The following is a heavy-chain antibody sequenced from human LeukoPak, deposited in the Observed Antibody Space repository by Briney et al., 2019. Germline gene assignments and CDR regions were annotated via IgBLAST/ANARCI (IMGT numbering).Heavy chain of an antibody. CDR2: INPHNGGT. J-gene: IGHJ6*03. Sequence: ASVKVSCKASGYTFIDNYIHWVRQAPGQGLEWMGLINPHNGGTKYALKFQGRVTMTSDRSTTTVYMEVTRLRSDDTAVFYCAREAASFGTSLGYMDVWGKGTTVTVSS. V-gene: IGHV1-2*02. D-gene: IGHD2-15*01. CDR3: AREAASFGTSLGYMDV. CDR1: GYTFIDNY.